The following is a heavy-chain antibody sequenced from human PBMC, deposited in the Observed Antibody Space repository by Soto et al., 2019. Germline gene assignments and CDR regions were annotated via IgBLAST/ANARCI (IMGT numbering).Heavy chain of an antibody. Sequence: QVQLLESGGGVVQPGRSLRLSCEASGFTFSNYGTHWVRQAPGKGLEWVAVIWNDGASRYFADSVKGRFTISRDNSKNTLFLHMNSLRAEDTAVYYCARPDIVAAIGVALDCWGHGTLVTVSS. CDR1: GFTFSNYG. J-gene: IGHJ4*01. V-gene: IGHV3-33*03. CDR3: ARPDIVAAIGVALDC. CDR2: IWNDGASR. D-gene: IGHD5-12*01.